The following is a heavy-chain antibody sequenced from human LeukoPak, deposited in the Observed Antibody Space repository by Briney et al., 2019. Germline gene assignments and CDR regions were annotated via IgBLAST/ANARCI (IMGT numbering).Heavy chain of an antibody. Sequence: KPGGSLRLSCAASGFTFSSYSVNWVRQAPGKGLEWVSSISSSSSYIYYADSVKGRFTISRDNAKNSLYLQMNSLRAEDTAVYYCARDGGGHFDYWGQGTLVTVSS. CDR1: GFTFSSYS. CDR2: ISSSSSYI. CDR3: ARDGGGHFDY. D-gene: IGHD2-15*01. V-gene: IGHV3-21*01. J-gene: IGHJ4*02.